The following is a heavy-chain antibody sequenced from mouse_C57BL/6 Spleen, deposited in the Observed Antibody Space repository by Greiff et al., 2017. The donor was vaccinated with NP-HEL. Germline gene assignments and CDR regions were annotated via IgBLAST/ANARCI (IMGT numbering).Heavy chain of an antibody. CDR1: GFTIKDDY. J-gene: IGHJ2*01. CDR3: TSLTTLVYYYFDY. Sequence: VQLQQSGAELVRPGASVKLSCTASGFTIKDDYMHWVKQRPEQGLEWFGWIDPENGDTEYAPKFQGKATITADTSSNTAYLQLSSLTSEDTAVYYCTSLTTLVYYYFDYWGQGTTLTVSS. D-gene: IGHD1-1*01. CDR2: IDPENGDT. V-gene: IGHV14-4*01.